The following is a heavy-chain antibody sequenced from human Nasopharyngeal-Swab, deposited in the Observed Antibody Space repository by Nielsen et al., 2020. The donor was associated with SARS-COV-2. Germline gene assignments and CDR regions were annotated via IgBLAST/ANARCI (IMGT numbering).Heavy chain of an antibody. CDR3: ARGNRGYSGEINRFDP. D-gene: IGHD5-12*01. V-gene: IGHV4-34*01. J-gene: IGHJ5*02. Sequence: WIRQPPGKGLEWIGEINHSGSTNYNPSLKSRVTISVDTSKNQFSLKLSSVTAADTAVYYFARGNRGYSGEINRFDPWGQGTLVTVSS. CDR2: INHSGST.